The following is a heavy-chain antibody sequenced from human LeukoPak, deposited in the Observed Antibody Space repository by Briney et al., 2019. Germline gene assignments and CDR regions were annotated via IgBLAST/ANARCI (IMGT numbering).Heavy chain of an antibody. D-gene: IGHD1-26*01. J-gene: IGHJ6*02. CDR3: ARPSGSYSLKYYYYGMDV. CDR2: IYSGGST. CDR1: GFNFGSYW. V-gene: IGHV3-66*01. Sequence: GGSLRLSCAASGFNFGSYWMSWVRQAPGKGLEWVSVIYSGGSTYYADSVRGRFTISRDNSKNTLYLQMNSLRAEDTAVYYCARPSGSYSLKYYYYGMDVWGQGTTVTVSS.